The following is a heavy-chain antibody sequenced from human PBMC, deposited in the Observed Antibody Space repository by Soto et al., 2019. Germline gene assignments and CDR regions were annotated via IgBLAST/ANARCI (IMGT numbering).Heavy chain of an antibody. Sequence: LRLSCAASGFNFSSYAMNWVRQAPGKGLEWVSTISDTGGGTFYAGSVKGRFTISRDNSKNTLYLQMHSLRADDSAIYFCAVGRHKTSGSNTWFDPWGRGTLVTVSS. CDR1: GFNFSSYA. D-gene: IGHD3-22*01. CDR3: AVGRHKTSGSNTWFDP. J-gene: IGHJ5*02. V-gene: IGHV3-23*01. CDR2: ISDTGGGT.